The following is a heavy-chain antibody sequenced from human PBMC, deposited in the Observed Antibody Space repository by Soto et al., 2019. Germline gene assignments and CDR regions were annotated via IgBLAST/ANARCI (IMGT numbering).Heavy chain of an antibody. CDR1: GGSISGDYY. D-gene: IGHD3-22*01. CDR3: ARASYDITGTRIES. Sequence: SETLSLTCTVSGGSISGDYYWNWIRQAPGKGLEWIGYVYHTGSTYHNPSLKSRGSISVDTSNNQFSLKLSSVTAADTALYFCARASYDITGTRIESWGQGIPVTVS. J-gene: IGHJ4*02. V-gene: IGHV4-30-4*01. CDR2: VYHTGST.